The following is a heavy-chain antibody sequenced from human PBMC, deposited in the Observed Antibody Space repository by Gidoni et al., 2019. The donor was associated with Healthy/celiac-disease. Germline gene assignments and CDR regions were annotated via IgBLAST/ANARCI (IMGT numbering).Heavy chain of an antibody. CDR3: ARDPAYCSSTSCYSDAFDI. D-gene: IGHD2-2*02. V-gene: IGHV3-30*04. Sequence: QVQLVESGGGVVQPGRSLRLSCASSGFTFSSYAMHWVRQDPGKGLEWVAVISYDGSNKYYADSVKGRFTISRDNSKNTLYLQMNSLRAEDTAVYYCARDPAYCSSTSCYSDAFDIWGQGTMVTVSS. J-gene: IGHJ3*02. CDR2: ISYDGSNK. CDR1: GFTFSSYA.